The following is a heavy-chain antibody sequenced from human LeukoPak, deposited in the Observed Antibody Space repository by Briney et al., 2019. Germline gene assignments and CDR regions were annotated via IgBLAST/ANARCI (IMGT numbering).Heavy chain of an antibody. D-gene: IGHD3-10*01. CDR3: ARDRGGMDAFDI. V-gene: IGHV3-23*01. Sequence: GGSLRLSCAASGFTFSSYAMSWVRQAPGKGLEWVSAISGSGGSTCYADSVKGRFTISRENAKNSLYLQMNSLRAGDTAVYYCARDRGGMDAFDIWGQGTMVTVSS. CDR2: ISGSGGST. J-gene: IGHJ3*02. CDR1: GFTFSSYA.